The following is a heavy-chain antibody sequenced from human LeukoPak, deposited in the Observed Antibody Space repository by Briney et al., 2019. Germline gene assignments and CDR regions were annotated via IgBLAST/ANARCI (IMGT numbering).Heavy chain of an antibody. CDR3: ARLGGYGDHPGRLDYYYYYMDV. D-gene: IGHD4-17*01. J-gene: IGHJ6*03. CDR2: ISAYNGNT. V-gene: IGHV1-18*01. Sequence: ASVKVSCKASGYTFTSYGISWVRQAPGQGLEWMGWISAYNGNTNYAQKLQGRVTMTTDTSTSTAYMELRSLRSDDTAVYYCARLGGYGDHPGRLDYYYYYMDVWGKGTTVTISS. CDR1: GYTFTSYG.